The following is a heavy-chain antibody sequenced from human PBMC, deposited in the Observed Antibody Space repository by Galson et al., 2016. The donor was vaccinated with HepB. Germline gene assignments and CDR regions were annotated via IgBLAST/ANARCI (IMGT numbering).Heavy chain of an antibody. CDR2: IIAVFRIG. D-gene: IGHD6-13*01. CDR3: AKEFPGSARGTHDAFDI. CDR1: GGTFSNCA. V-gene: IGHV1-69*13. Sequence: SVKVSCKASGGTFSNCAFSWVRQAPGQGLEWMGGIIAVFRIGNYAQKFRGRVKITADDSTSTAYMELSSLGSEDTAVYYCAKEFPGSARGTHDAFDIWGQGTMVTVSS. J-gene: IGHJ3*02.